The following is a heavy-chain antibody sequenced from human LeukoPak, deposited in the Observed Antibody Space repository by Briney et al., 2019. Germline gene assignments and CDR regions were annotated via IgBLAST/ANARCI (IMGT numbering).Heavy chain of an antibody. V-gene: IGHV4-4*07. CDR1: GRSISSNY. D-gene: IGHD4-17*01. J-gene: IGHJ2*01. CDR2: IYTSGST. Sequence: SDTLSLPYTVSGRSISSNYWSWIRQPAGKGLEWVGRIYTSGSTNYHPCLKGRVTMSLDTSKNQFSLKLSSVTAADPAVYYCARTVTVTTSWCYFDLWGRGTLVTVSS. CDR3: ARTVTVTTSWCYFDL.